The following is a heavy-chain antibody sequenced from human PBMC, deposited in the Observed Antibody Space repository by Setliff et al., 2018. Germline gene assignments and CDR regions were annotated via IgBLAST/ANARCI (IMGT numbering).Heavy chain of an antibody. CDR2: IFYSGRT. CDR3: GRGFSRIEGWGNWFDP. V-gene: IGHV4-39*01. Sequence: SETLSLTCTVSGASITNINYYWGLIRQPPGKGLEWIGSIFYSGRTFYNPSLKSRVTISVDTSKNQFSLKLTSVTAADTAVYYCGRGFSRIEGWGNWFDPWGQGILVTVSS. CDR1: GASITNINYY. J-gene: IGHJ5*02. D-gene: IGHD2-15*01.